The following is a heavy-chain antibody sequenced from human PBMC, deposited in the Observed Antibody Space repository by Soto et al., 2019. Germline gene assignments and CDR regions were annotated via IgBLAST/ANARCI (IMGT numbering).Heavy chain of an antibody. CDR1: GGSISSSNW. CDR3: ARVTASYYYGMDV. J-gene: IGHJ6*02. Sequence: QVQLQESGPGLVKPSGTLSLTCAVSGGSISSSNWWSWVRQPPGKGLEWIGEIYHSGSTNYNPSLKSRVPKSVDKSKIQFSLKLSSVTAADTAGYYCARVTASYYYGMDVWGQGTTVTVSS. CDR2: IYHSGST. D-gene: IGHD2-21*02. V-gene: IGHV4-4*02.